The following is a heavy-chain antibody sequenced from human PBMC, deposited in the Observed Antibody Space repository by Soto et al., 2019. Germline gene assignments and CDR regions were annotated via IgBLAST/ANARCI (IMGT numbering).Heavy chain of an antibody. J-gene: IGHJ4*02. V-gene: IGHV5-51*01. D-gene: IGHD3-22*01. CDR3: ATSYYDSSGSYQPFDY. CDR1: GYSFTSYW. CDR2: IYPGDSDT. Sequence: GESLKISCKGSGYSFTSYWIGWVRQMPGKGLEWMGIIYPGDSDTRYSPSFQGQVTISADKSISTAYLQWSSLKASDTAMYYCATSYYDSSGSYQPFDYWGQGTLVTVSS.